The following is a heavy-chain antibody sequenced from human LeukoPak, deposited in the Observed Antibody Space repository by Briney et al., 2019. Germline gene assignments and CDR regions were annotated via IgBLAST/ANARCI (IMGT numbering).Heavy chain of an antibody. D-gene: IGHD3-9*01. CDR3: AMASDILTGYYYFDY. CDR2: INHSGST. V-gene: IGHV4-34*01. Sequence: SETLSLTCAVYGGSFSGYYWSWIRQPPGKGLEWIGEINHSGSTNYNPSLKSRVTISVDTSKNQFSLKLSSVTAADTAVYYCAMASDILTGYYYFDYWGQGTLVTVSS. CDR1: GGSFSGYY. J-gene: IGHJ4*02.